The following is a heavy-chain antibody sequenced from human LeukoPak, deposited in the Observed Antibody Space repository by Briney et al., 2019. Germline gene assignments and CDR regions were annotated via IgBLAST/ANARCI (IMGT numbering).Heavy chain of an antibody. J-gene: IGHJ4*02. CDR2: IIPIFGTA. V-gene: IGHV1-69*05. D-gene: IGHD6-13*01. Sequence: EASVKVSCKASGGTFSSYAINWVRQAPGQGLEWMGGIIPIFGTANYAQKFQGRVTITTDESTSTAYMELSSLRSEDTAVYYCARGIAAAGLDYWGQGTLVTVSS. CDR3: ARGIAAAGLDY. CDR1: GGTFSSYA.